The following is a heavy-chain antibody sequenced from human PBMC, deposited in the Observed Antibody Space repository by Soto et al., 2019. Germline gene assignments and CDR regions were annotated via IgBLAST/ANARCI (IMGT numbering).Heavy chain of an antibody. CDR3: AKVPQADVLRFLEWLLELDY. CDR2: ISGSGGST. V-gene: IGHV3-23*01. D-gene: IGHD3-3*01. J-gene: IGHJ4*02. Sequence: GGSLRLSCAASGFTFSSYAMSWVRQAPGKGLEWVSAISGSGGSTYYADSVKGRFTISRDNSKNTLYLQMNSLRAEDTAVYYCAKVPQADVLRFLEWLLELDYWGQGTLVTVSS. CDR1: GFTFSSYA.